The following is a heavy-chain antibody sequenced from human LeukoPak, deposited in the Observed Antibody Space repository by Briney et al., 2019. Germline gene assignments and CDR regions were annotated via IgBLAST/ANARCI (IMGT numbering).Heavy chain of an antibody. D-gene: IGHD6-6*01. CDR2: ISAYNGNT. Sequence: ASVKVSCKAFGYTFTSYGISWVRQAPGQGLEWMGWISAYNGNTNYAQKLQGRVTMTTDTSTSTAYMELRSLRSDDTAVYYCARDGSSSSSVYYYYGMDVWGQGTTVTVSS. V-gene: IGHV1-18*01. J-gene: IGHJ6*02. CDR3: ARDGSSSSSVYYYYGMDV. CDR1: GYTFTSYG.